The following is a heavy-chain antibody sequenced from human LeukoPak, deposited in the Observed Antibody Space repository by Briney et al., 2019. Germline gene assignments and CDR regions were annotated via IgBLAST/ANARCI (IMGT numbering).Heavy chain of an antibody. Sequence: GGSLRLSCATSGFTFDDYAMHWVRHAPGKGLMWVSRINSDGSSTSYADSVKGRFTISRDNAKNTLYLQMNSLRAEDTAVYHCARSYNYGDVFNYWGQGTLVTVSS. D-gene: IGHD4-17*01. CDR1: GFTFDDYA. CDR3: ARSYNYGDVFNY. J-gene: IGHJ4*02. CDR2: INSDGSST. V-gene: IGHV3-74*01.